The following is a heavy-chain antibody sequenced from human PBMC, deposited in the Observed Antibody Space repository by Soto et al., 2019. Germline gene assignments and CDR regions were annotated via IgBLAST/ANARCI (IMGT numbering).Heavy chain of an antibody. D-gene: IGHD4-4*01. CDR3: VRGPDYSNFGYFDS. CDR1: GFTFSSHA. J-gene: IGHJ4*02. V-gene: IGHV3-33*01. CDR2: IWNAGNNK. Sequence: GGSLRLSCAASGFTFSSHAMNWVRQAPGKGLEWVALIWNAGNNKYYADAGSVKGRFTISRDNSRNTLYLEINNARADDTAVYYCVRGPDYSNFGYFDSWGQGSLGTVSS.